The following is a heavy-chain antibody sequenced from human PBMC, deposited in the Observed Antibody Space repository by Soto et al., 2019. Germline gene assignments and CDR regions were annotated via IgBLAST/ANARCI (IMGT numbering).Heavy chain of an antibody. CDR2: INAGNGNT. CDR1: GYTFTSYA. D-gene: IGHD2-15*01. CDR3: ARDGGCSGGSCYSEGYYYYYYMDV. J-gene: IGHJ6*03. V-gene: IGHV1-3*01. Sequence: GASVKVSCKASGYTFTSYAMHWVRQAPGQRLEWMGWINAGNGNTKYSQKFQGRVTITRDTSASTAYMELSSLRSEDTAVYYCARDGGCSGGSCYSEGYYYYYYMDVWGKGTTVTVSS.